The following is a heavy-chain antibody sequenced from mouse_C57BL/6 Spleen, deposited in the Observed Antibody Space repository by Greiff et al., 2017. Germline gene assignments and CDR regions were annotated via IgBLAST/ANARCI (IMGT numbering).Heavy chain of an antibody. Sequence: EVMLVEPGGGLVKPGGSLKLSCAASGFTFTSYAMSWVRQTPEKRLEWVATISDGGSYTYYPDNVQGRFTIPRDNAKNNLYLQMSHLKSEDTAMYYCAGDPNRGFAYWGQGTLVTVSA. D-gene: IGHD2-14*01. J-gene: IGHJ3*01. CDR1: GFTFTSYA. CDR3: AGDPNRGFAY. CDR2: ISDGGSYT. V-gene: IGHV5-4*01.